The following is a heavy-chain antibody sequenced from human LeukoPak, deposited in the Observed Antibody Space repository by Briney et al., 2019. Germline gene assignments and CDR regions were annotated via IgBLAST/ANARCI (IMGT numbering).Heavy chain of an antibody. D-gene: IGHD6-19*01. V-gene: IGHV4-39*07. J-gene: IGHJ5*02. CDR2: IYYSGST. Sequence: PSETLSLTCTVSGGSISTSSYYWGWIRQPPGKGLECIGNIYYSGSTYYNPSLKSRVAISVDTSKNQFSLKLSSVTAADTAVYYCARDPGYSSGWYGWFDPWGQGTLVTVSS. CDR3: ARDPGYSSGWYGWFDP. CDR1: GGSISTSSYY.